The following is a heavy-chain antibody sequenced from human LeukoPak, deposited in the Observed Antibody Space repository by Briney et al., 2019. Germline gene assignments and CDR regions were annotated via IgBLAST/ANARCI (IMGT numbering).Heavy chain of an antibody. J-gene: IGHJ3*02. CDR2: IIPTFGTE. V-gene: IGHV1-69*13. Sequence: SVKVSCKASGGTFSSYAISRVRQAPGHGLEWMGGIIPTFGTENQAQNFPSRVTITADGSTRTAYMELSSLRSEDTAVYYCASTFYYDCSGYYYPNVFDILGQGTMFTVSS. D-gene: IGHD3-22*01. CDR1: GGTFSSYA. CDR3: ASTFYYDCSGYYYPNVFDI.